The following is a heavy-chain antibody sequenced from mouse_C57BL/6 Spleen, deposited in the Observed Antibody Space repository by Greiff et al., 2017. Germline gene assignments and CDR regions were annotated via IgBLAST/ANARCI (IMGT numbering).Heavy chain of an antibody. V-gene: IGHV7-3*01. J-gene: IGHJ1*03. CDR3: ARYRNGNYPYWYFDV. D-gene: IGHD2-1*01. CDR1: GFTFTDYY. CDR2: IRNKANGYTT. Sequence: EVMLVESGGGLVQPGGSLSLSCAASGFTFTDYYMSWVRQPPGKALEWLGFIRNKANGYTTEYSASVKGRFTISRDNSQSILYLQIDALRAENSATYYGARYRNGNYPYWYFDVWGTGTTVTVSS.